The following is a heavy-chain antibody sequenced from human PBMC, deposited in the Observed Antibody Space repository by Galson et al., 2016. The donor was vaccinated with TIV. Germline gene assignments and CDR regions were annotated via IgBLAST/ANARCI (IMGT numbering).Heavy chain of an antibody. J-gene: IGHJ4*02. CDR2: ITGNAVRT. Sequence: SLRLSCAASGITFSGYAMSWVRQAPGKGLQWVSGITGNAVRTYYADSVKGRFTISRDNSKDTVYPQMNSLRAEDPAVYYCPKRGYYQSTDYFPLFDYWGQGSLVTVSS. V-gene: IGHV3-23*01. CDR1: GITFSGYA. D-gene: IGHD3-3*01. CDR3: PKRGYYQSTDYFPLFDY.